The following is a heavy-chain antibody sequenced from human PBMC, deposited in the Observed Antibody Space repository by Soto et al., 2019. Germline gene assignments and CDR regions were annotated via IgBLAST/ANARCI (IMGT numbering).Heavy chain of an antibody. CDR2: IYYSEST. D-gene: IGHD3-9*01. Sequence: QLQLQESGPGLVKPSETLSLTCTVSGGSISSASDYWGWIRQPPGKGLEWIASIYYSESTYYNPSLKSLVTISLDTSETQFSLNLSSVTAADTAVYYCVAHRGGDYDILSGYYVHYWGQGTLVTVSS. J-gene: IGHJ4*02. CDR1: GGSISSASDY. V-gene: IGHV4-39*01. CDR3: VAHRGGDYDILSGYYVHY.